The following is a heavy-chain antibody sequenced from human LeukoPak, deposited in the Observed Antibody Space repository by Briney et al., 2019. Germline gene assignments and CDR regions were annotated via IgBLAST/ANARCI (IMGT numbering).Heavy chain of an antibody. CDR2: IFPSGST. V-gene: IGHV4-61*02. D-gene: IGHD3-9*01. Sequence: SETLSLTCTVSGGSISSGSYYWNWIRLPAGKGLEWIGRIFPSGSTNYNPSLKSRVTISVDTSKNQFSLKLSSVTAADTAVYYCARLGPNYDILTGYPDYYYYYMDVWGKGTTVTISS. J-gene: IGHJ6*03. CDR3: ARLGPNYDILTGYPDYYYYYMDV. CDR1: GGSISSGSYY.